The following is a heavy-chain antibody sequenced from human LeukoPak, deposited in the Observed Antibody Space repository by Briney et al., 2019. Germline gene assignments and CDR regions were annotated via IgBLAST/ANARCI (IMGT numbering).Heavy chain of an antibody. J-gene: IGHJ4*02. Sequence: SVKVSCKASGGTFSSYAISWVRQAPGQGLEWMGGIIPIFGTANYAQKFQGRVTITTDESTSTAYMELSSLRSEDTAVYYCARDFGGSYALDYWGQGTLVAVSS. D-gene: IGHD1-26*01. CDR1: GGTFSSYA. V-gene: IGHV1-69*05. CDR3: ARDFGGSYALDY. CDR2: IIPIFGTA.